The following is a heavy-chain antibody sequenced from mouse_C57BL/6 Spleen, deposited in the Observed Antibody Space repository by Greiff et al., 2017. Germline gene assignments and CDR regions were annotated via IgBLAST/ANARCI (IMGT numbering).Heavy chain of an antibody. J-gene: IGHJ2*01. CDR2: IYPGDGDT. CDR3: ARDSSGYDYFGC. CDR1: GYAFSSSW. D-gene: IGHD3-2*02. Sequence: QVQLQESGPELVKPGASVKISCKASGYAFSSSWMNWVKQRPGQGLEWIGRIYPGDGDTNYNGKFKGKATLTADKSSSTAYMQLSSLTAEDAAVYFCARDSSGYDYFGCWGQGTTRTVSS. V-gene: IGHV1-82*01.